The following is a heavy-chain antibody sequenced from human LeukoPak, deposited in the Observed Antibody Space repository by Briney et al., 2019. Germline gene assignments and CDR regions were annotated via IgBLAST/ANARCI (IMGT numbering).Heavy chain of an antibody. CDR1: GFAVSSNY. V-gene: IGHV3-53*01. CDR3: ARGGVISATPTY. Sequence: GGSLRLSCAASGFAVSSNYMNWVRQAPGKGLEWVSVIFSGGDTYYAESVKGRFTISRDNSKNMLYLQMNSLRADDTAVYYCARGGVISATPTYWGQGTLVTVSS. CDR2: IFSGGDT. J-gene: IGHJ4*02. D-gene: IGHD3-16*02.